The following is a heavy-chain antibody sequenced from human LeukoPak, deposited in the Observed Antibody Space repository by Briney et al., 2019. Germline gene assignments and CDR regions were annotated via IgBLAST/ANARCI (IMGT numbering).Heavy chain of an antibody. CDR3: ARDTNGDYIGAFDM. CDR1: GFTVSAYA. D-gene: IGHD4-17*01. V-gene: IGHV3-23*01. CDR2: VRGGGGSA. J-gene: IGHJ3*02. Sequence: WGSLRLSCTASGFTVSAYAMMLVRKAPGKWTEWVSPVRGGGGSAFYADTVKGRFTISRDNSKYTLFLQMNSLRAADTAVYYCARDTNGDYIGAFDMWGPGTMVTVSS.